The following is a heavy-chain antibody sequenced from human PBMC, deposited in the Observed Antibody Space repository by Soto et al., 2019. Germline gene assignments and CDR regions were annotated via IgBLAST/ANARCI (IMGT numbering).Heavy chain of an antibody. D-gene: IGHD3-3*01. CDR3: ARLRFLEWLTPTDDY. V-gene: IGHV3-33*01. Sequence: PGGSLRLSCAASGFTFSSYGMHWVRQAPGKGLEWVAVIWYDGSNKYYADSVKGRFTISRDNSKNTLYLQMNSLRAEDTAVYYCARLRFLEWLTPTDDYWGQGTLVTVSS. CDR1: GFTFSSYG. CDR2: IWYDGSNK. J-gene: IGHJ4*02.